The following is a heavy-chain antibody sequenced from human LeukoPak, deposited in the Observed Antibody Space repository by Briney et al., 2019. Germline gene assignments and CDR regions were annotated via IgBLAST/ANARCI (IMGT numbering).Heavy chain of an antibody. CDR3: ARVGDCSVDSNCYHFADWFDP. CDR2: IYTSGST. V-gene: IGHV4-61*02. CDR1: GGSISNGSYY. Sequence: PSQTLSLTCTVSGGSISNGSYYWSWIRQPAGKGLEWIGRIYTSGSTNYNPSRPSRATISVDPSKNQSSLKLSSLTATDTAEYYCARVGDCSVDSNCYHFADWFDPWGQGTLVTVSS. J-gene: IGHJ5*02. D-gene: IGHD2-15*01.